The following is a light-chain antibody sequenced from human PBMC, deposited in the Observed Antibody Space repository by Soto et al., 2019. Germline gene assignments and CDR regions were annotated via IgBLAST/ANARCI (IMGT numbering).Light chain of an antibody. J-gene: IGKJ5*01. CDR3: QPSYSSPTT. Sequence: DIQMTQSPSFLSASVGDRVTITCRASQSIGKHLNWYQQKPGKAPKFLVYGVSKLQSGVPSRFTGSGSGTDFTLTVNDLQPEDFATYYCQPSYSSPTTFGQATRLELK. V-gene: IGKV1-39*01. CDR1: QSIGKH. CDR2: GVS.